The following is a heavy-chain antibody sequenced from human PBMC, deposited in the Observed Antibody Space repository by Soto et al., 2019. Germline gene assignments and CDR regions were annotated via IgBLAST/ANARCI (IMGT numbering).Heavy chain of an antibody. CDR3: AGTYGAADS. CDR2: ISSSSHMT. J-gene: IGHJ5*01. CDR1: GFGFTFSNYY. D-gene: IGHD2-8*01. Sequence: EVQLVESGGGLVRPGGSLSLSCAASGFGFTFSNYYMNWIRQSPGKGLEWVASISSSSHMTFYAPSVNGRFTISRDNWMNSLYLQMNSLTVEDTGVYFCAGTYGAADSWGPGTLVTVSS. V-gene: IGHV3-21*01.